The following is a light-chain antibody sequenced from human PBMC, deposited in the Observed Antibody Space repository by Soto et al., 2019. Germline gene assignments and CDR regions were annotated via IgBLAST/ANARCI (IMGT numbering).Light chain of an antibody. J-gene: IGKJ2*01. CDR1: XXVXXSY. CDR2: GAS. Sequence: EIVXTXXXXTXSLSXGXXXXXSXXAXXXVXXSYLAWYQQKPGQAPRLLIYGASSRATGIPDRFSGSGSGTDFTLTISRLEPEDFAVYYCQQYGSSPYTFGQGTKLEIK. V-gene: IGKV3-20*01. CDR3: QQYGSSPYT.